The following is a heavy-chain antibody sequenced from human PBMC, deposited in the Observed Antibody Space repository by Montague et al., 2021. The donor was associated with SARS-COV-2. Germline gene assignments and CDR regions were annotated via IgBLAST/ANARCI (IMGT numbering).Heavy chain of an antibody. CDR3: ARSSAPSITIFGVSNTYWYFDR. J-gene: IGHJ2*01. V-gene: IGHV4-31*03. CDR2: IYYSGST. CDR1: GGSISSGGYY. D-gene: IGHD3-3*01. Sequence: TLSLTCTVSGGSISSGGYYWSWIRQHPGKGLEWIGYIYYSGSTYHNPSLKSRVTISVDTSKNQFSLKLSSVTAADTAVYYCARSSAPSITIFGVSNTYWYFDRWGRGTLVTVSS.